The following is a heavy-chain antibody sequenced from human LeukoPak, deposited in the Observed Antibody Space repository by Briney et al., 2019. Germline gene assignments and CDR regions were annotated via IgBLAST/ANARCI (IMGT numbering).Heavy chain of an antibody. D-gene: IGHD6-25*01. Sequence: GGSLRLSCAASGFTFSGYWMSWVRQAPGKGLEWVSGINWNGDSTGYGDSVKGRFTISRDNGKNSLYLQMKSLRAEDTALYYCARDPGAAARRPEYFQHWGQGTLVTVSS. CDR3: ARDPGAAARRPEYFQH. CDR1: GFTFSGYW. CDR2: INWNGDST. J-gene: IGHJ1*01. V-gene: IGHV3-20*04.